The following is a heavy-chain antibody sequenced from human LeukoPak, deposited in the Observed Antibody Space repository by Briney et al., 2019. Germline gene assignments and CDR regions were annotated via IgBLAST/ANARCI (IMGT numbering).Heavy chain of an antibody. CDR2: IDPSDSYT. CDR1: GYHFNSHW. Sequence: GESLKISFKTSGYHFNSHWISWVRPMPGEGLEWLGRIDPSDSYTNYNPSFQGHIIVSANSSISTAYLQWNSLRASDSGIYYCARKMSLDNSNSRAFDYWGQGTLVTVSS. D-gene: IGHD4-11*01. V-gene: IGHV5-10-1*01. J-gene: IGHJ4*02. CDR3: ARKMSLDNSNSRAFDY.